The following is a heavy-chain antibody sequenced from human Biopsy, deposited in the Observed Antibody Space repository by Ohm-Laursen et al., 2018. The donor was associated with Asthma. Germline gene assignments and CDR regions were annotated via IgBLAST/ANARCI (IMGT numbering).Heavy chain of an antibody. Sequence: SLRLSCACSGFSFCNYGMLWVRQAPGPGLDWVAVISFDGTNRNYTDSVKGRFTISRDNSRNTLHLEMNSLRAEDTAVYFCAKEVFPGWELRRGPDSWGQGTLVTGSS. CDR1: GFSFCNYG. CDR2: ISFDGTNR. CDR3: AKEVFPGWELRRGPDS. J-gene: IGHJ4*02. V-gene: IGHV3-30*18. D-gene: IGHD1-26*01.